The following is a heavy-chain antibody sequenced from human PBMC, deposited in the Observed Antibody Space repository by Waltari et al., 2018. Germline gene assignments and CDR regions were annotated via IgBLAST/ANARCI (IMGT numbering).Heavy chain of an antibody. V-gene: IGHV4-39*01. CDR2: IFDSGST. D-gene: IGHD4-17*01. Sequence: QLQLQESGPGLVKPSETLSLTCSVSGGSIGTGTVYWGWIRQPPGKGLEWIGTIFDSGSTFYNPSLDSRATISIDTSKNQFSLKLNSVTAADAAVYYCARHFLDYQTYYYGMDVWGQGTTVTVSS. CDR3: ARHFLDYQTYYYGMDV. J-gene: IGHJ6*02. CDR1: GGSIGTGTVY.